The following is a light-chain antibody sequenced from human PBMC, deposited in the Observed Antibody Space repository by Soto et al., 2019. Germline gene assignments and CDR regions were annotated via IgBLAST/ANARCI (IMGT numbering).Light chain of an antibody. Sequence: EIVLTQSPGTLSLSPGERATLSCRASQSVDSNYFAWYQQKPGQPPRLLLYGTSYRATGIPDRFSGSGSGTDFTLTISRLEPEDFAVYYCQQYGSIPRTFGRGTKVEVE. CDR2: GTS. CDR1: QSVDSNY. V-gene: IGKV3-20*01. J-gene: IGKJ1*01. CDR3: QQYGSIPRT.